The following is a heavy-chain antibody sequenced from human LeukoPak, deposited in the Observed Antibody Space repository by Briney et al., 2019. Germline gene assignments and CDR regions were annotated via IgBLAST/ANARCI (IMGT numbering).Heavy chain of an antibody. CDR1: GFTFSSNA. CDR2: ISVNGGST. CDR3: AGFDPLDY. D-gene: IGHD3-9*01. V-gene: IGHV3-23*01. J-gene: IGHJ4*02. Sequence: PGGSLRLSCAASGFTFSSNAMSWVRQAPRKGLEWISGISVNGGSTYYADSVKGRFTISRDNSKNTLYLQMNSLRAEDTAAYYCAGFDPLDYWGQGTLVTVPS.